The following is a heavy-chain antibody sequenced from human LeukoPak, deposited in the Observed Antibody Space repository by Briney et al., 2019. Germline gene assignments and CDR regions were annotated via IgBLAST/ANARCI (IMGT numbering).Heavy chain of an antibody. CDR1: GYICRGYY. D-gene: IGHD1-26*01. CDR3: ARGRSVGTTAGSDPLDY. V-gene: IGHV1-2*02. J-gene: IGHJ4*02. Sequence: ASVKLSCKTSGYICRGYYMHWVRRAPGQGLEWMGWINLNSGDTNFAQKPQGGITVTRDTSTSTSYMEVNRLRSDDTAVYYCARGRSVGTTAGSDPLDYWGQGTLVTVSS. CDR2: INLNSGDT.